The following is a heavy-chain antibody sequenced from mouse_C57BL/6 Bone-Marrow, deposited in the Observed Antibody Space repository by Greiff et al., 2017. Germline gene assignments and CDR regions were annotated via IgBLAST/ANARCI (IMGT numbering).Heavy chain of an antibody. D-gene: IGHD2-4*01. CDR1: GYTFTSYN. CDR3: ARGYDYDAWFAY. J-gene: IGHJ3*01. Sequence: QVQLKESGAELVRPGASVKMSCKASGYTFTSYNMHWVKQTPRQGLEWIGAIYPGNGDTSYNQKFKGKATLTVDKSSSTAYMQLSSLTSEDSAVYFCARGYDYDAWFAYWGQGTLVTVSA. CDR2: IYPGNGDT. V-gene: IGHV1-12*01.